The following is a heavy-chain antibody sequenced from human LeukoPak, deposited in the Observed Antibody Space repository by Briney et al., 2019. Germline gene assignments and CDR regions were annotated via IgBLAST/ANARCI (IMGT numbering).Heavy chain of an antibody. CDR1: GFTFSSYG. CDR3: AKDLTTTGTTPFDY. V-gene: IGHV3-30*18. CDR2: ISYDGSNK. Sequence: GGSPRLSCAASGFTFSSYGMHWVRQAPGKGLEWVAVISYDGSNKYYADSVKGRFTISRDNSKNTLYLQMNSLRAEDTAVYYCAKDLTTTGTTPFDYWGQGTLVTVSS. J-gene: IGHJ4*02. D-gene: IGHD1-1*01.